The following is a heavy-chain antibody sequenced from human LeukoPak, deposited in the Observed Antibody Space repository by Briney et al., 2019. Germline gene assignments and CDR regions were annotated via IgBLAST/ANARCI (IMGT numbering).Heavy chain of an antibody. D-gene: IGHD3-22*01. CDR1: GYSFTSYW. CDR2: ISGSGGST. V-gene: IGHV3-23*01. CDR3: ASLSDSSEIVAFDI. Sequence: GESLKISCKGSGYSFTSYWIGWVRQMPGKGLEWVSAISGSGGSTYYADSVKGRFTISRDNSKNTLYLQMNSLRAEDTAVYYCASLSDSSEIVAFDIWGQGTMVTVSS. J-gene: IGHJ3*02.